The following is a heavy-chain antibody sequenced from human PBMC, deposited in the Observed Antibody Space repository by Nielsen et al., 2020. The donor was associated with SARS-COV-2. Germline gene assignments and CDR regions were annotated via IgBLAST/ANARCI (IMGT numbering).Heavy chain of an antibody. D-gene: IGHD6-19*01. Sequence: GGSLRLSCAASGYTFTSFAIHWARQAPGQSLEWMGWINAGNGNTKYSQKFQGRVTMTRDTSANTAYMELSSLSSEDTAVYYCARITPSSGWDYWGQGTLVTVSS. J-gene: IGHJ4*02. CDR3: ARITPSSGWDY. V-gene: IGHV1-3*01. CDR1: GYTFTSFA. CDR2: INAGNGNT.